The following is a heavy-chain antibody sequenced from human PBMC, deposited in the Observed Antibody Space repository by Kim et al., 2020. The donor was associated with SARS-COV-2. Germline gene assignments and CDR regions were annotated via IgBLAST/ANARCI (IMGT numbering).Heavy chain of an antibody. D-gene: IGHD1-7*01. CDR3: AKDGLSVTGTVFYPGWFDS. Sequence: KGRLTISRDNSKNTLYLQMNSLRAEETAVYYCAKDGLSVTGTVFYPGWFDSWGQGTLVTVSS. V-gene: IGHV3-30*02. J-gene: IGHJ5*01.